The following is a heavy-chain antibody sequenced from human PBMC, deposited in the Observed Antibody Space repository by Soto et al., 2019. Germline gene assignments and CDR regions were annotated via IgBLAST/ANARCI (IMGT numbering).Heavy chain of an antibody. Sequence: PSETLSLTCTVSGGSISSGDYYWSWIRQPPGKGLEWIGYIYYSGSTYYNPSLKSRVTISVDTSKNQFSLKLSSVTAADTAVYYCARGSGRYFDWLPVDYWGQGTMVTVSS. CDR1: GGSISSGDYY. D-gene: IGHD3-9*01. CDR2: IYYSGST. CDR3: ARGSGRYFDWLPVDY. J-gene: IGHJ4*02. V-gene: IGHV4-30-4*01.